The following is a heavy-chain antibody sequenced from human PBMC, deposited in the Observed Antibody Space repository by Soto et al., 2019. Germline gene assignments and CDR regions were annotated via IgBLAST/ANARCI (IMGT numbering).Heavy chain of an antibody. CDR2: ISPGTSDT. Sequence: GESLKISCRASGYSFTSYYIAWVRQTPGKGLELMGIISPGTSDTRYSPSFQGQVTFSVDMSSGTAFLQWSSLKASDSAMYYCARRHTGDYFDVHDWFDPWGQGTQVTVSS. CDR3: ARRHTGDYFDVHDWFDP. V-gene: IGHV5-51*01. CDR1: GYSFTSYY. D-gene: IGHD7-27*01. J-gene: IGHJ5*02.